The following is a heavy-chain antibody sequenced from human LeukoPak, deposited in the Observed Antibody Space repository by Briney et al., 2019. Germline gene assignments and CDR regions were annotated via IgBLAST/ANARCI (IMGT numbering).Heavy chain of an antibody. J-gene: IGHJ3*02. Sequence: PSETLSLTCAVSGYSISSGYYWGWIRQPPGKGLEWIGSIYHSGSTYYNPSLKSRVTISVDTSKNQFSLKLSSVTAADTAVYYCARPMTTVINDAFDIWGQGTMVTVSS. V-gene: IGHV4-38-2*01. D-gene: IGHD4-11*01. CDR3: ARPMTTVINDAFDI. CDR2: IYHSGST. CDR1: GYSISSGYY.